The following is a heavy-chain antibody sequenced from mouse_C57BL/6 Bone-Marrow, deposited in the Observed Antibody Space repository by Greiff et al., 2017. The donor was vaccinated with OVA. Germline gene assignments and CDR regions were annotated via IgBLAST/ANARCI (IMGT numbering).Heavy chain of an antibody. D-gene: IGHD4-1*01. J-gene: IGHJ2*01. Sequence: VQLKQSGPGMVKPSQSLSLTCTVTGYSITSGYDWHWIRHFPGNKLEWMGYISYSGSTNYNPSLKSRISITHDTSKNHFFLKLNSVTTEDTATYYCARGWVFFDYWGQGTTLTVSS. CDR1: GYSITSGYD. V-gene: IGHV3-1*01. CDR2: ISYSGST. CDR3: ARGWVFFDY.